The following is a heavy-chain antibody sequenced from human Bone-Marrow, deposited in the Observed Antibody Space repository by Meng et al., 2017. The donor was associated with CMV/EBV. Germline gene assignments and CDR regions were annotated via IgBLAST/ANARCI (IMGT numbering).Heavy chain of an antibody. J-gene: IGHJ4*02. CDR2: ISSSGSTI. CDR1: GFTFSSYA. Sequence: GESLKISCAASGFTFSSYAMHWVRQAPGKGLEWVSYISSSGSTIYYADSVKGRFTISRDNAKNSLYLQMNSLRAEDTAVYYCAGIAVAGRGGWGQGTLVTVSS. D-gene: IGHD6-19*01. CDR3: AGIAVAGRGG. V-gene: IGHV3-48*03.